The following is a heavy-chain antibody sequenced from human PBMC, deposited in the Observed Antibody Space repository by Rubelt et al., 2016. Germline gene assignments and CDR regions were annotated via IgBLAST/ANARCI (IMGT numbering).Heavy chain of an antibody. J-gene: IGHJ4*01. CDR3: VRDVN. Sequence: EVLLVEFGGGLVQPGGSLRLSCASSGFTFGTSWMNWVRQAPGKGPERVATIKFDGTEKYYLDSVKGRLTISRDNAKNSLDLQMNTLSAEDTAVYYCVRDVNWARGTLVTVSS. CDR2: IKFDGTEK. CDR1: GFTFGTSW. V-gene: IGHV3-7*03.